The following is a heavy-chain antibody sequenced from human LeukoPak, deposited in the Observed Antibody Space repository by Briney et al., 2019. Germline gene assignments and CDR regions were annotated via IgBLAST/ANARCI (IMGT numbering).Heavy chain of an antibody. D-gene: IGHD3-10*01. CDR1: GYTFTGYY. CDR2: ISAYNGNT. Sequence: ASVKVSCKASGYTFTGYYIHWVRQAPGQGLEWMGWISAYNGNTNYAQKLQGRVTMTTDTSTSTAYMELRSLRSDDTAVYYCARATARPYGSGSNRFDPWGQGTLVTVSS. CDR3: ARATARPYGSGSNRFDP. J-gene: IGHJ5*02. V-gene: IGHV1-18*04.